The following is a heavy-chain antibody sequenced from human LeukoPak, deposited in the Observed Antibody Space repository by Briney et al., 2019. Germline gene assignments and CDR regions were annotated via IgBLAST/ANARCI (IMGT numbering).Heavy chain of an antibody. D-gene: IGHD2-2*02. CDR2: INHYGSI. Sequence: PSETLSLTCAVYGGSFSGYYWSRIRQPPGKGLEWIGEINHYGSINYNPSLKSRVTISVDTSKNQFSLRRSSVTAADTAVYYCARGLYTYNVRYFDNWGQGTLVTVSS. V-gene: IGHV4-34*01. J-gene: IGHJ4*02. CDR1: GGSFSGYY. CDR3: ARGLYTYNVRYFDN.